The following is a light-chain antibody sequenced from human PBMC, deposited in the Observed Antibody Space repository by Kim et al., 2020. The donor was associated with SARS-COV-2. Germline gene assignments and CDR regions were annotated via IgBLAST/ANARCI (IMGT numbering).Light chain of an antibody. CDR3: QQYYSYPRT. Sequence: PSTGARVTITCRASQGISSYLAWYQQKPGKAPKLLIYAASTLQSGVPSRFSGSGSGTDFTLTISCLQSEDFATYYCQQYYSYPRTFGQGTKVDIK. CDR1: QGISSY. J-gene: IGKJ1*01. V-gene: IGKV1-8*01. CDR2: AAS.